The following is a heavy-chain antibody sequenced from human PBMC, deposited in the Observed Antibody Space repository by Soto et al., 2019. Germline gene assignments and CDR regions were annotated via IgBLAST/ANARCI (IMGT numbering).Heavy chain of an antibody. D-gene: IGHD3-22*01. J-gene: IGHJ3*02. V-gene: IGHV1-18*01. CDR1: GYTSTSYG. CDR3: ARTSYDSSGYYSPLDAFDI. Sequence: ASVKVSCKASGYTSTSYGISWVRQAPGQGLEWMGWISAYNGNTNYAQKLQGRVTMTTDTSTSTAYMELRSLRSDDTAVYYCARTSYDSSGYYSPLDAFDIWGQGTMVTVSS. CDR2: ISAYNGNT.